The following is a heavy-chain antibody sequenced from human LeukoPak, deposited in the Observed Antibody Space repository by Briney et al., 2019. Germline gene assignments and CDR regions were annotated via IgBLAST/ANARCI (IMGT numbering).Heavy chain of an antibody. Sequence: PGRSLRLSCAASGFTFSTYFMHWVRQAPGKGLEWVADIASDGSHTFYVESVKGRFTISRDNSKNTLYLQMNSLRSEDTAVYYCARAGPATTPPDYWGQGTLVTVSS. CDR2: IASDGSHT. CDR3: ARAGPATTPPDY. J-gene: IGHJ4*02. V-gene: IGHV3-30-3*01. CDR1: GFTFSTYF. D-gene: IGHD5-12*01.